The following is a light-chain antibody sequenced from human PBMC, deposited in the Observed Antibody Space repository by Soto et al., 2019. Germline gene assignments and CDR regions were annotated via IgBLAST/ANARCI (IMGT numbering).Light chain of an antibody. Sequence: IVLTQSPGTLSLSPGERATFSCRASQSVSSDYLAWYQQKPGQAPRLLIYGSFKRATGIPDRFSGSGSGTDFTLTISRVEPEDFAVYCCQQYGSSPRTFGQGTKVDI. V-gene: IGKV3-20*01. CDR2: GSF. CDR3: QQYGSSPRT. CDR1: QSVSSDY. J-gene: IGKJ1*01.